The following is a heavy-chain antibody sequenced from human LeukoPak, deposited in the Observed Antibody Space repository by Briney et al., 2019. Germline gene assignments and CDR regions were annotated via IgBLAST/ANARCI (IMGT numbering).Heavy chain of an antibody. CDR2: INHSGST. J-gene: IGHJ4*02. Sequence: SETLSLTCAVYGGSLRADFWSWIRQPPGKGLEWIGEINHSGSTNYNPSLKSRVTISVDTSKNQFSLKLSSVTAADTAVYYCAREPRWLQSKGGFDYWGQGTLVTVSS. V-gene: IGHV4-34*01. D-gene: IGHD5-24*01. CDR1: GGSLRADF. CDR3: AREPRWLQSKGGFDY.